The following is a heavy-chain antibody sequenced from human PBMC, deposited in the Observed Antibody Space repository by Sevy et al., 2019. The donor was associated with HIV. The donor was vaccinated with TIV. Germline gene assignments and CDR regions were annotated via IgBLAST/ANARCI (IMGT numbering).Heavy chain of an antibody. CDR2: ISSSSSYI. V-gene: IGHV3-21*01. D-gene: IGHD3-10*01. CDR1: GFTFSSYS. CDR3: ARSRYYGSGSPTAFDY. Sequence: GGSLRLSCAASGFTFSSYSMNWVRQAPGKGLEWVSSISSSSSYIYYTDSVKGRFTISRDNAKNSLYLQMNSLRAEDTAVYYCARSRYYGSGSPTAFDYWGQGTLVTVSS. J-gene: IGHJ4*02.